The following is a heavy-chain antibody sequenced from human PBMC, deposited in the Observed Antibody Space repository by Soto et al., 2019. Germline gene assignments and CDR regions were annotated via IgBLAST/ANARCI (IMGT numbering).Heavy chain of an antibody. J-gene: IGHJ6*02. Sequence: QVQLQESGPGLVRPSQTLSLTCTVSGGSISSDHYHWTWIRQTPGKGLEWIGYIHYSGSVYYNPSPQSRVTMSVDKSKNLFSLKLSSVTAADTAVYFCVREDDGGDRDYYGLAVWGQGTTVTVSS. CDR2: IHYSGSV. D-gene: IGHD4-17*01. V-gene: IGHV4-30-4*01. CDR3: VREDDGGDRDYYGLAV. CDR1: GGSISSDHYH.